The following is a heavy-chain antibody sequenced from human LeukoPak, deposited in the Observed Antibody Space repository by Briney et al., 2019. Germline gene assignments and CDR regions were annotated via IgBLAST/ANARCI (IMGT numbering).Heavy chain of an antibody. J-gene: IGHJ4*02. V-gene: IGHV4-59*01. CDR3: ARGPTRYYFDY. Sequence: SETLSLTCTVSGGSISNYYWSWIRQPPGRGLEWIGYVYSSGSTNYNPSLKSRVTISVDTSKNQLSMKLSSVTAADTAVYYCARGPTRYYFDYWGQGTLVTVSS. CDR2: VYSSGST. CDR1: GGSISNYY.